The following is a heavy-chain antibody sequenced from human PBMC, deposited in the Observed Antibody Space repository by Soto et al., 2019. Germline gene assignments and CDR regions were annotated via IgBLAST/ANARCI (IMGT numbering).Heavy chain of an antibody. CDR1: GGSISSSSYY. CDR2: IYYSGST. D-gene: IGHD4-17*01. J-gene: IGHJ6*02. CDR3: ARDKCGDSTVTTRWDYYYYYGMDV. V-gene: IGHV4-39*07. Sequence: SETLSLTCTVSGGSISSSSYYWGWIRQPPGKGLEWIGSIYYSGSTYYNPSLKSRVTISVDTSKNQFSLKLSSVTAADTAVYYCARDKCGDSTVTTRWDYYYYYGMDVWGQGTTVTVSS.